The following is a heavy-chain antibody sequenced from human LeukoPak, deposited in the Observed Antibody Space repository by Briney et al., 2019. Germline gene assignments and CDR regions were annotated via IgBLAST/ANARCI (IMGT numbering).Heavy chain of an antibody. J-gene: IGHJ3*02. D-gene: IGHD3-10*01. Sequence: GASLRLSCAASGFTVSSNYMSWVRQAPGKGLEWISDISGNGGNTYYADSVKGRFIISRDNSTNTPYLQMNSLRAEDTALYYCARRITMVRGDYGAFDIWGQGTMVTVSS. CDR1: GFTVSSNY. V-gene: IGHV3-53*01. CDR3: ARRITMVRGDYGAFDI. CDR2: ISGNGGNT.